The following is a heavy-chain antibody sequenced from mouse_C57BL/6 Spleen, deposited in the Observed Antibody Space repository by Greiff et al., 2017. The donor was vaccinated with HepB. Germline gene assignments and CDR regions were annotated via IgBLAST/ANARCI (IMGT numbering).Heavy chain of an antibody. CDR2: IHPNSGST. Sequence: QVQLKQPGAELVKPGASVKLSCKASGYTFTSYWMHWVKQRPGQGLEWIGMIHPNSGSTNYNEKFKSKATLTVDKSSSTAYMQLSSLTSEDSAVYYCARGIYDGYPWDYWGQGTTLTVSS. J-gene: IGHJ2*01. CDR1: GYTFTSYW. CDR3: ARGIYDGYPWDY. V-gene: IGHV1-64*01. D-gene: IGHD2-3*01.